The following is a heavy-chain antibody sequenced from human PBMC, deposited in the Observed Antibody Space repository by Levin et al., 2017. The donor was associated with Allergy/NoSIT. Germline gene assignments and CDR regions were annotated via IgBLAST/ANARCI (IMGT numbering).Heavy chain of an antibody. D-gene: IGHD2-2*01. Sequence: ASVKVSCKASGYTFTGYYIHWVRQAPGQGLEWMGWINPNSGGTNYAQKFQGRVTMTRDTSISTVYMELSRLTSDDTAVYYCARVSGYCTSTSCYDSWFDPWGQGTLVTVSS. CDR3: ARVSGYCTSTSCYDSWFDP. J-gene: IGHJ5*02. V-gene: IGHV1-2*02. CDR2: INPNSGGT. CDR1: GYTFTGYY.